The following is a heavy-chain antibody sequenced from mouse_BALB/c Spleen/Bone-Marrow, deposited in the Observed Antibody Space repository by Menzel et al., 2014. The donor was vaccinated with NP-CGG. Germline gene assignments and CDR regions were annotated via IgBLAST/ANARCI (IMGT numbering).Heavy chain of an antibody. Sequence: EVKVVESGAELVKPGASVKLSCTASGFNIKDTYMHWVKQRPEQGLEWIGRIDPANGNTKYDPKFQGKATITADTSSNTAFLQLSSLTSEDTAVYYCANYYYGSSLFAYWGQGTLVTVPA. CDR3: ANYYYGSSLFAY. CDR2: IDPANGNT. CDR1: GFNIKDTY. D-gene: IGHD1-1*01. V-gene: IGHV14-3*02. J-gene: IGHJ3*01.